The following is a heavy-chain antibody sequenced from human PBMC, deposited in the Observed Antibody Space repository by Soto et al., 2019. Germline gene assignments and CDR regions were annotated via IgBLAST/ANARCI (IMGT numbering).Heavy chain of an antibody. J-gene: IGHJ4*02. V-gene: IGHV3-48*02. CDR2: ISSSSSSI. D-gene: IGHD6-19*01. Sequence: EVPLVESGGGLVQPGGSLRLSCAASGFTFSTYSMNWARQAPGKGLQWVSYISSSSSSIYYADSVEGRFTISRDNAKNSLYLQMDSLRDEDTAVYYCARGGYGSGWLIDYWGQGTLVTVSS. CDR1: GFTFSTYS. CDR3: ARGGYGSGWLIDY.